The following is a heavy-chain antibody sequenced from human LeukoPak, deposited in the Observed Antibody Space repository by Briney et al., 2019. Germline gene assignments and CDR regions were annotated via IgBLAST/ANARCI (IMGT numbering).Heavy chain of an antibody. J-gene: IGHJ6*03. CDR3: ARFHCSSTSCYYYYYYYMDV. CDR2: IYYSGST. V-gene: IGHV4-39*01. CDR1: GGSSSSSSYY. Sequence: EPSETLSLTCTVSGGSSSSSSYYWGWIRQPPGKGLEWIGSIYYSGSTYYNPSLKSRVTISVDTSKNQFSLKLSSVTAADTAVYYCARFHCSSTSCYYYYYYYMDVWGKGTTVTVSS. D-gene: IGHD2-2*01.